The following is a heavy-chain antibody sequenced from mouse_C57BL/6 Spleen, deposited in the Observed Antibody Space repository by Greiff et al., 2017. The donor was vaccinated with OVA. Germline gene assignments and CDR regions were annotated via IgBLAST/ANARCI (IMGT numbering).Heavy chain of an antibody. CDR3: ARDPPYYGSLFDY. CDR1: GFTFSSYA. D-gene: IGHD1-1*01. Sequence: EVQLVESGGGLVKPGGSLKLSCAASGFTFSSYAMSWVRQTPEKRLEWVATISDGGSYTYYPDNVKGRFTISRDNAKNNLYLQMSHLKSEDTAMYYCARDPPYYGSLFDYWGQGTTLTVSS. V-gene: IGHV5-4*01. CDR2: ISDGGSYT. J-gene: IGHJ2*01.